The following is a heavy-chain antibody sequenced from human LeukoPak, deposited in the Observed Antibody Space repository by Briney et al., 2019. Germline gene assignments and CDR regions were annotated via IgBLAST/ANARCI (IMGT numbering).Heavy chain of an antibody. CDR2: ISGDGITT. CDR1: GFTFNRYA. D-gene: IGHD4-23*01. J-gene: IGHJ4*02. V-gene: IGHV3-43*02. Sequence: GGSLRLSCAASGFTFNRYAMHWVRQAPGKGLEWVGLISGDGITTYYLDSVKGRFTISRDNSKNSLYLHMNSLRPEDTALYYCAKDHVYGGADDWGQGTLVTVSS. CDR3: AKDHVYGGADD.